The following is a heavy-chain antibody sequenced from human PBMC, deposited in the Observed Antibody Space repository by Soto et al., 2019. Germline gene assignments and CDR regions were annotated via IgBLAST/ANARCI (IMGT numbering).Heavy chain of an antibody. CDR1: GGSVSGGSFY. CDR3: ARAPVVTGMFAP. D-gene: IGHD2-21*02. V-gene: IGHV4-61*01. CDR2: IYYSGRT. Sequence: SETLSLTCTVSGGSVSGGSFYWTWIRQPPGKALEWIGYIYYSGRTNYSPSLKSRVTMSVDTSKNQVSLKLTSVTAADTAVYYCARAPVVTGMFAPWGQGTLVTVSS. J-gene: IGHJ5*02.